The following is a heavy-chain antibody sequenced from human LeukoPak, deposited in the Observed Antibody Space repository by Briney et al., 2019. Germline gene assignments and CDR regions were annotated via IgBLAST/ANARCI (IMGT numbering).Heavy chain of an antibody. D-gene: IGHD2-21*02. Sequence: PRGSLTLSCGASGFAFRNYSMSWVRQGPGKGLEWVSLMSASGRYIYYADSAKGRFTISRDNAKNSLFLQMNALRAEDTALYYCARDPWEIAYCGDDCYKGYFDLWGQGALVTVSS. J-gene: IGHJ4*02. CDR1: GFAFRNYS. V-gene: IGHV3-21*01. CDR3: ARDPWEIAYCGDDCYKGYFDL. CDR2: MSASGRYI.